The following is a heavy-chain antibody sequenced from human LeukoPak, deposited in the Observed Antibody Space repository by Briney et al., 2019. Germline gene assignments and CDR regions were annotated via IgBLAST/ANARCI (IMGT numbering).Heavy chain of an antibody. CDR3: ARGQSGSYLYYFDY. CDR2: ISYDGSNK. Sequence: PGRSLRLSCAASGFTFSSYAMHWVRQAPGKGLEWVAVISYDGSNKYYADSVKGRFTISRDNSKNTLYLQMNSLRAEGTAVYYCARGQSGSYLYYFDYWGQGTLVTVSS. J-gene: IGHJ4*02. V-gene: IGHV3-30-3*01. D-gene: IGHD1-26*01. CDR1: GFTFSSYA.